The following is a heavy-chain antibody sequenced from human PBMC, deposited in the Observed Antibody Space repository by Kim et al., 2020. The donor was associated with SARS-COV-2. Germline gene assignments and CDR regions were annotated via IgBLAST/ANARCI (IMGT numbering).Heavy chain of an antibody. V-gene: IGHV3-23*01. CDR1: GFTFSSYA. Sequence: GGSLRLSCAASGFTFSSYAMSWVRQAPGKGLEWVSAISGSGGSTYYADSVKGRFTISRDNSKNTLYLQMNSLRAEDTAVYYCARTYYYDSSGYSIAYYFDYWGQGTLVTVSS. D-gene: IGHD3-22*01. CDR2: ISGSGGST. J-gene: IGHJ4*02. CDR3: ARTYYYDSSGYSIAYYFDY.